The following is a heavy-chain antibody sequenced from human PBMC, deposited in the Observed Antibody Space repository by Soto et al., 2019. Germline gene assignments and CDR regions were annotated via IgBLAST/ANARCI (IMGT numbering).Heavy chain of an antibody. CDR1: GFTFSSYG. D-gene: IGHD1-26*01. J-gene: IGHJ4*02. V-gene: IGHV3-33*01. CDR3: ARDGKKGYYFDY. CDR2: IWYDGSNK. Sequence: QVQLVESGGGVVQPGRSLRLSCAASGFTFSSYGMHWVRQAPGKGLEWVAVIWYDGSNKYYADSVKGRFTISRDNSKNTLYLQMNSLRAEDTAVYYCARDGKKGYYFDYWGQGTLVTVSS.